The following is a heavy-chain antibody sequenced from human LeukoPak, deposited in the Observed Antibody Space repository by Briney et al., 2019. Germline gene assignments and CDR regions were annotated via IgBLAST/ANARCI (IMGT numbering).Heavy chain of an antibody. J-gene: IGHJ5*02. CDR3: ASTEYQLLGATNWFDP. D-gene: IGHD2-2*01. V-gene: IGHV3-48*01. CDR2: ISSSSSTI. Sequence: PGGSLRLSCAASGFTFSSYAMSWVRQAPGKGLEWVSYISSSSSTIYYADSVKGRFTISRDNAKNSLYLQMNSLRAEDTAVYYCASTEYQLLGATNWFDPWGQGTLVTVSS. CDR1: GFTFSSYA.